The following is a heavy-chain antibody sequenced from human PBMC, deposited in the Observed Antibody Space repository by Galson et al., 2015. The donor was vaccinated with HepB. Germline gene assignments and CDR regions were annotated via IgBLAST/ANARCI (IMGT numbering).Heavy chain of an antibody. J-gene: IGHJ4*02. CDR3: ARDGGEAIYSSGRGFVDY. CDR2: ISSSSSYT. V-gene: IGHV3-11*06. CDR1: GFTFSDYY. Sequence: SLRLSCAASGFTFSDYYMSWIRQAPGKGLEWVSYISSSSSYTNYADSVKGRFTISRDNAKNSLYLQMNSLRAEDTAVYYCARDGGEAIYSSGRGFVDYWGQGTLVTVSS. D-gene: IGHD6-19*01.